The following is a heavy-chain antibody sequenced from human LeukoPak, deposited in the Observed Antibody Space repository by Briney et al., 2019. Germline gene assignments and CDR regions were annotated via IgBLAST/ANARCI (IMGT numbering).Heavy chain of an antibody. D-gene: IGHD6-19*01. V-gene: IGHV3-21*01. J-gene: IGHJ4*02. CDR1: GFTFSSYT. Sequence: PGGSLRLSCAASGFTFSSYTMNWVRQAPGEGLEWVASISSSSTYMYNADSVKGRFTISRDNAKNSLYLQMNSLRAEDTAVYYCATKKGVVAVAGTFDYWGQGTLVTVSS. CDR3: ATKKGVVAVAGTFDY. CDR2: ISSSSTYM.